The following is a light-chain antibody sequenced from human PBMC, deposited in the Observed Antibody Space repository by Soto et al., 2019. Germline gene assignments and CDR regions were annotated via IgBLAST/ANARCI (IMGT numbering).Light chain of an antibody. CDR1: SSDVGGYNY. V-gene: IGLV2-14*01. CDR3: SSYTTSNTRQIV. Sequence: QSVLTQPASVSGSPGQSITISCTGTSSDVGGYNYVSWYQQHPGKAPKFMIYDVSNRPSAVSNRFSGSKSGNTASLTTSGLQAEDEADYYCSSYTTSNTRQIVFGTGTKVTVL. J-gene: IGLJ1*01. CDR2: DVS.